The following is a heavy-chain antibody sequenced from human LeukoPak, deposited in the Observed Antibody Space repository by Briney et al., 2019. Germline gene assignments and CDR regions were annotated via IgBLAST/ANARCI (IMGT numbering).Heavy chain of an antibody. CDR3: VRAVTTDYAFDI. Sequence: SGGSLRLSCAASGFNFSSYAMNWVRPAPGKGLEGVSTISGIADGTYYADSVKCWFTISRDNYKSTLYLQVNSLRAEGTAVYYCVRAVTTDYAFDIWGQGTMVTVSS. V-gene: IGHV3-23*01. D-gene: IGHD4-17*01. J-gene: IGHJ3*02. CDR1: GFNFSSYA. CDR2: ISGIADGT.